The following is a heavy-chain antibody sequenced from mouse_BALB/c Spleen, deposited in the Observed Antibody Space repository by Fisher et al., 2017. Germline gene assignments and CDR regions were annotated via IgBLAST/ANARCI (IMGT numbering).Heavy chain of an antibody. CDR3: QTGPVDY. D-gene: IGHD4-1*01. Sequence: KFKGKATLTADKSSSTAYMQLSSLTSEDSAVYFCQTGPVDYWGQGTSVTVSS. V-gene: IGHV1-80*01. J-gene: IGHJ4*01.